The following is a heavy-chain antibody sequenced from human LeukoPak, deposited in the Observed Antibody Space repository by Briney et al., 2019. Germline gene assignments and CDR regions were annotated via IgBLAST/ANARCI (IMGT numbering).Heavy chain of an antibody. J-gene: IGHJ4*02. D-gene: IGHD1-26*01. CDR2: ISSFSSTI. V-gene: IGHV3-48*03. CDR3: ARGLQEWERRRDY. Sequence: GGSLRLSCAASGFIFSSYEMNWVRQAPGKGLEWVSYISSFSSTIYYADSVMGRFTISRDNAKNTLYLQLNSLRAEDTAVYYCARGLQEWERRRDYWGQGTLVTVSS. CDR1: GFIFSSYE.